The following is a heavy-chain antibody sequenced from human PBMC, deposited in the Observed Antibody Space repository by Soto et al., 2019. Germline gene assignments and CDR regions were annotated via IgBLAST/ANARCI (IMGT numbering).Heavy chain of an antibody. V-gene: IGHV4-39*01. CDR3: ARTTGRHLDF. CDR1: GGSVSSNVF. Sequence: PSETLSLTCTVSGGSVSSNVFWGWVRQPPGKGLEWIGNIDYSGTAYFNPSLGTRVTFPVDTSKNQFSLTLYSVTAADTAVYYCARTTGRHLDFWGQGILVTVSS. D-gene: IGHD4-4*01. J-gene: IGHJ4*02. CDR2: IDYSGTA.